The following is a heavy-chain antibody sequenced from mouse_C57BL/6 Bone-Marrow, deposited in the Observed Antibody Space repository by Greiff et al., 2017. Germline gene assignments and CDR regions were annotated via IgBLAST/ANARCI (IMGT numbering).Heavy chain of an antibody. CDR1: GFSLTSYG. Sequence: QVQLKESGPGLVAPSQSLSITCPVSGFSLTSYGVSWVRQPPGKGLAWLGVKWGDGSTNYHSALISKLSISKDNSKSQVFLKLNSLQTYDTATYYGAKIGFYCYGSGYDAMDYWGQGTSVTVSS. V-gene: IGHV2-3*01. CDR3: AKIGFYCYGSGYDAMDY. CDR2: KWGDGST. J-gene: IGHJ4*01. D-gene: IGHD1-1*01.